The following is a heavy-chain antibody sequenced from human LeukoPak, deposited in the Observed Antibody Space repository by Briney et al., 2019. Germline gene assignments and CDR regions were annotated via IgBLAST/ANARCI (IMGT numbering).Heavy chain of an antibody. CDR3: ARLGAFDI. CDR1: GGSISSGGYY. D-gene: IGHD3-16*01. J-gene: IGHJ3*02. Sequence: SETLSLTCTVSGGSISSGGYYWGWIRQPPGKGLEWIGSIYYSGSTYYNPSLKSRVTISVDTSKNQFSLKLSSVTAADTAVYYCARLGAFDIWGQGTMVTVSS. CDR2: IYYSGST. V-gene: IGHV4-39*01.